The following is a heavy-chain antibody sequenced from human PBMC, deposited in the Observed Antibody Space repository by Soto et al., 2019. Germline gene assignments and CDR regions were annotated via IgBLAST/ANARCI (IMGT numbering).Heavy chain of an antibody. V-gene: IGHV1-69*13. D-gene: IGHD2-2*01. CDR2: IIPIFGTA. CDR1: GGTFSSYA. Sequence: SVKVSCKASGGTFSSYAISWVRQAPGQGLEWMGGIIPIFGTANYAQKFQGRVTITADESTSTAYMELSSLRSEDTAVYYCARDPCISTSCYYYYYGMDVWGQGTTVTVSS. CDR3: ARDPCISTSCYYYYYGMDV. J-gene: IGHJ6*02.